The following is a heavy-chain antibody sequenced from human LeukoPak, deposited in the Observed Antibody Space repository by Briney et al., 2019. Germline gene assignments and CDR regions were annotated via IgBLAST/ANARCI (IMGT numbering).Heavy chain of an antibody. D-gene: IGHD3-10*01. J-gene: IGHJ4*02. Sequence: ASVKVSCKASGYTFTSYYTHWVRQAPGQGLEWMGVINPSGDSTSYAQRFQGRVTMTRDTSTSTVYMELSSLRSEDTAVHYCARSMIRGVTYYFDYWGQGTLVTVSS. CDR2: INPSGDST. V-gene: IGHV1-46*01. CDR3: ARSMIRGVTYYFDY. CDR1: GYTFTSYY.